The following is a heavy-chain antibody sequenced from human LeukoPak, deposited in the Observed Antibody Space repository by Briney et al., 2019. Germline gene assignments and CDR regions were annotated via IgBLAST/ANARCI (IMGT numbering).Heavy chain of an antibody. J-gene: IGHJ4*02. CDR3: ARRSSGWSFDY. CDR1: GGSISSSSYY. V-gene: IGHV4-61*05. CDR2: IYNSGST. Sequence: SETLSLTCTVSGGSISSSSYYWGWIRQPPGKGLEWIGYIYNSGSTNYNPSLKSRVTISVDTSKNQFSLKLSSVTAADTAVHYCARRSSGWSFDYWGQGTLVTVSS. D-gene: IGHD6-19*01.